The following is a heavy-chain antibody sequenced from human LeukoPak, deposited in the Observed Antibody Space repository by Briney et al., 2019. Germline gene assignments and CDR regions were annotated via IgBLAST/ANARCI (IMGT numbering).Heavy chain of an antibody. CDR3: ARDHYYGSGSYED. CDR2: ISSSGSTI. Sequence: GGTLRLSCAASGFTFSSYEMNWVRQAPGKGLEWVSYISSSGSTIYYADSVKGRFTISRDNAKNSLYLQMNSLGAEDTAVYYCARDHYYGSGSYEDWGQGTLVTVSS. D-gene: IGHD3-10*01. V-gene: IGHV3-48*03. J-gene: IGHJ4*02. CDR1: GFTFSSYE.